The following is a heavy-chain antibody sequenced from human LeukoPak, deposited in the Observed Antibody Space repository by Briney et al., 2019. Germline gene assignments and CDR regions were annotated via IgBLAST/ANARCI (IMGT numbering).Heavy chain of an antibody. CDR2: INHSGST. Sequence: LETLSLTCAVHGGSFSGYYWSWIRQPPGKGLEWIGEINHSGSTNYNPSLKSRVTISVDTSKNQFSLKLSSVTAADTAVYYCARDRAVAGYFDYWGQGTLVTVSS. CDR1: GGSFSGYY. D-gene: IGHD6-19*01. J-gene: IGHJ4*02. CDR3: ARDRAVAGYFDY. V-gene: IGHV4-34*01.